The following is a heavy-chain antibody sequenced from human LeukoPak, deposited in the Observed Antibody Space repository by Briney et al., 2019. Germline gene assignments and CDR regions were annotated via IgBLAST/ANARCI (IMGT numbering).Heavy chain of an antibody. Sequence: ASVKVSCKASGYTFTSYDINWVRQATGQGLEWMGWMNPNSGSTGYAQKFQGRVTMTRDTSTSTVYMELSSLRSEDTAVYYCARNYGDYPHFDYWGQGTLVTVSS. CDR3: ARNYGDYPHFDY. CDR1: GYTFTSYD. J-gene: IGHJ4*02. CDR2: MNPNSGST. V-gene: IGHV1-8*01. D-gene: IGHD4-17*01.